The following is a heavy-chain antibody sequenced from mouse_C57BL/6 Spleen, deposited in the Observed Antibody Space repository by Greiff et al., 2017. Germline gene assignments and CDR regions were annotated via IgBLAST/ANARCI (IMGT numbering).Heavy chain of an antibody. V-gene: IGHV1-22*01. Sequence: VQLKQSGPDLVQPGASVKMSCKASGYTFTDYNMHWVQQSPGKSLEWIGYINPNNGGTSYNQKFKGKATLTVNKSSSTADIELRSLTSEDSAIYYCARMEYDYAVSGFAYWGQGTLVTVSA. CDR2: INPNNGGT. J-gene: IGHJ3*01. CDR1: GYTFTDYN. CDR3: ARMEYDYAVSGFAY. D-gene: IGHD2-4*01.